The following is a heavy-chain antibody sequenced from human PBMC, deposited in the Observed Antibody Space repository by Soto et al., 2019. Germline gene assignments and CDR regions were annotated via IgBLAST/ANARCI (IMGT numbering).Heavy chain of an antibody. J-gene: IGHJ6*02. CDR1: GYTFTNSG. V-gene: IGHV1-18*01. CDR3: ARDQGITTFGVYSMYYYGMDV. CDR2: INTDNGNT. D-gene: IGHD3-3*01. Sequence: GASVKVSCKASGYTFTNSGIIWVRQAPGQGLEWLGWINTDNGNTNYAQHLQGIVTLTTDTSTSTAYMDLRSLRSDDTAVYYCARDQGITTFGVYSMYYYGMDVWGPGTTVTVSS.